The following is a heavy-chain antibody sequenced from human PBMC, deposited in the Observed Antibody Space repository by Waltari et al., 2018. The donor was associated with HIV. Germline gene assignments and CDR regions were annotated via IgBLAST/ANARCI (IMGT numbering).Heavy chain of an antibody. Sequence: QVQLVESGGGVVQRGRSLSLACAASGISFLYSYGMHWVRQAPGKGLGGGASISYDATTLYHAHSVKGRFTISRDNSKKILYLQMDSLRGEDTALYVCATDRRQGFYFDNNGEPPFASWGQGTLVTVSS. CDR3: ATDRRQGFYFDNNGEPPFAS. CDR2: ISYDATTL. V-gene: IGHV3-30*03. D-gene: IGHD3-22*01. CDR1: GISFLYSYG. J-gene: IGHJ4*02.